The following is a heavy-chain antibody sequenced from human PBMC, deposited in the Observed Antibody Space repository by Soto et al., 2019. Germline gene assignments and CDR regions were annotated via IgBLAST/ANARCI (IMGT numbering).Heavy chain of an antibody. CDR2: INHSGST. J-gene: IGHJ4*02. Sequence: PSGTLSITCAVYGGSFSGYYWSWIRQPPGKGLEWIGEINHSGSTNYNPSLKSRVTISVDTSKNQFSLKLSSVTAADTAVYYCARGGGVRIAVAGTIDYWGQGTLVTV. D-gene: IGHD6-19*01. CDR3: ARGGGVRIAVAGTIDY. V-gene: IGHV4-34*01. CDR1: GGSFSGYY.